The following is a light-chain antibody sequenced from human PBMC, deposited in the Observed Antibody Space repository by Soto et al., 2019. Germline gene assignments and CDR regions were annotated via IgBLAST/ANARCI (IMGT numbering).Light chain of an antibody. CDR3: QQYGTSPTLT. Sequence: EIVLMQSPGTLSLSPGERATLSCRASQTVNNNYLAWYQQKPGQAPRLLIDGASSRATGIPDRFSGSGSGTDFTLTISRLEPEDFAVYYCQQYGTSPTLTFGGGTKVDIK. CDR1: QTVNNNY. CDR2: GAS. J-gene: IGKJ4*01. V-gene: IGKV3-20*01.